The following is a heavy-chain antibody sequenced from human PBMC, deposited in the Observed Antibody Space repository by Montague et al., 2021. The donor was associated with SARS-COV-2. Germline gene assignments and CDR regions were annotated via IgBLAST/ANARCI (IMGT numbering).Heavy chain of an antibody. V-gene: IGHV4-39*01. Sequence: SETLSLTCTVSGGSISSSSYYWGWIRQPPGKGLEGIGSIYYSGSTYYNPSLKSRVTISVDKSKNQFSLKLSTVTAADKAVYYCARFPTSYYSDSKEAPATPDAFDIWGQGTMVTVSS. J-gene: IGHJ3*02. D-gene: IGHD3-22*01. CDR2: IYYSGST. CDR3: ARFPTSYYSDSKEAPATPDAFDI. CDR1: GGSISSSSYY.